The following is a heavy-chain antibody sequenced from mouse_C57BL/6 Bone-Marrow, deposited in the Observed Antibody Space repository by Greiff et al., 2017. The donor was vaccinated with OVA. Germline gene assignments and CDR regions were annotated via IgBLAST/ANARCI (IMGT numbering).Heavy chain of an antibody. J-gene: IGHJ3*01. D-gene: IGHD3-1*01. CDR1: GFNIKDDY. Sequence: VHVKQSGAELVRPGASVKLSCTASGFNIKDDYMHWVKQRPEQGLEWIGWIDPENGDTEYASKFQGKATITADTSSNTAYLQLSSLTSEDTAVYYCTTPIGGFAYWGQGTLVTVSA. CDR3: TTPIGGFAY. V-gene: IGHV14-4*01. CDR2: IDPENGDT.